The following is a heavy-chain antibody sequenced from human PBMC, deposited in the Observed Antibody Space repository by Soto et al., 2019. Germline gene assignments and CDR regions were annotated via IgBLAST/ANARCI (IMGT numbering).Heavy chain of an antibody. CDR2: IIPIFGTA. Sequence: GASVKVSCKASGGTFSSYAISWVRQAPGQGLEWMGGIIPIFGTANYAQKFQGRVTITADKSTSTAYMELSSLRSEDTAVYYCARGIVDTAMVPYYYYYGMDVWGQLTTVTVSS. CDR3: ARGIVDTAMVPYYYYYGMDV. D-gene: IGHD5-18*01. CDR1: GGTFSSYA. V-gene: IGHV1-69*06. J-gene: IGHJ6*02.